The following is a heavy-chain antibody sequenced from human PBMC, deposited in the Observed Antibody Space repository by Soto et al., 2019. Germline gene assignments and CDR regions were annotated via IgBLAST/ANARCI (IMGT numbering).Heavy chain of an antibody. CDR3: ARRWGRTFDY. CDR1: GGSISSYY. V-gene: IGHV4-59*08. D-gene: IGHD7-27*01. Sequence: SETLSLTCTVSGGSISSYYWSWIRQPPGKGLEWIGYIYYSGSTNYNPSLKSRVTISVDTSKNQFSLKLSSVTAADTAVYYCARRWGRTFDYWGQGSLVTVSS. CDR2: IYYSGST. J-gene: IGHJ4*02.